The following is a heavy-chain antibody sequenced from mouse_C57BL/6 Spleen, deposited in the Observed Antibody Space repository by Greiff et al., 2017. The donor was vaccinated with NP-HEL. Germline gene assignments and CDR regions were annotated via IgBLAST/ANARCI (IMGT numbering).Heavy chain of an antibody. Sequence: QVQLQQPGAELVKPGASVKMSCKASGYTFTSYWITWVKQRPGQGLEWIGDIYPGSGSTNYNEKFKSKATLTVETSSSTAYMQLSSLTSEDSAVYYCARRREGYSNYEAWFAYWGQGTLVTVSA. CDR1: GYTFTSYW. V-gene: IGHV1-55*01. CDR2: IYPGSGST. CDR3: ARRREGYSNYEAWFAY. D-gene: IGHD2-5*01. J-gene: IGHJ3*01.